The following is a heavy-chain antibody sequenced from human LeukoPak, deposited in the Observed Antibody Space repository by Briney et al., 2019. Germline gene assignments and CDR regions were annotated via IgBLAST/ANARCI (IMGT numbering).Heavy chain of an antibody. D-gene: IGHD1-1*01. CDR2: IYTSGST. CDR1: GGSISSGSYY. V-gene: IGHV4-61*02. J-gene: IGHJ5*02. Sequence: SQTLSLTCTVSGGSISSGSYYWSWIRQPAGKGLEWIGRIYTSGSTNYNPSLKSRVTISVDTSKNQFSLKLSSVTAADTAVYYCARRGTGLDWFDPWGQGTLVTVSS. CDR3: ARRGTGLDWFDP.